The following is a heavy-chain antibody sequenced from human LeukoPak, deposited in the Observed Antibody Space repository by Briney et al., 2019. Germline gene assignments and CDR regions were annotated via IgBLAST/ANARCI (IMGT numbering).Heavy chain of an antibody. CDR2: IWYDGSNK. Sequence: PGGSLRFSCAASGFTFSSYGMHWVRQAPGKGLEWVAVIWYDGSNKYYADSVKGRFTISRDNSKNTLYLQMNSLRAEDTAVYYCARDGRIAARPSGWFDPWGQGTLVTVSS. V-gene: IGHV3-33*01. D-gene: IGHD6-6*01. CDR1: GFTFSSYG. J-gene: IGHJ5*02. CDR3: ARDGRIAARPSGWFDP.